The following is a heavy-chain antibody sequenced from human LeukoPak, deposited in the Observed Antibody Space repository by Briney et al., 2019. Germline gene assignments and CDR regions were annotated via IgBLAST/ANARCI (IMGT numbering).Heavy chain of an antibody. CDR3: AGDGFGRVPAAPTPKYWFDP. Sequence: PGGSLRLSCAASGFTFSSYGMHWVRQAPGKGLEWVAVIWYDGSNKYYADSVKGRFTISRDNSKNTLYLQMNSLRAEDTAVYYCAGDGFGRVPAAPTPKYWFDPWGQGTLVTVSS. D-gene: IGHD2-2*01. V-gene: IGHV3-33*01. J-gene: IGHJ5*02. CDR1: GFTFSSYG. CDR2: IWYDGSNK.